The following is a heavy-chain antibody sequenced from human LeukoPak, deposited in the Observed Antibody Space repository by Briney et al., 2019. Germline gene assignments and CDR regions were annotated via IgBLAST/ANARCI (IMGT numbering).Heavy chain of an antibody. Sequence: GASVKVSCKASGYTFTSYYMHWVRQAPGQGLEWMGIINPSGGSTSYAQKFQGRVTMTRDTSTSTVYMELSSLRSEDTAVYYCARPDYCSGGSGYWDYWGQGTLVTVSS. D-gene: IGHD2-15*01. CDR1: GYTFTSYY. J-gene: IGHJ4*02. V-gene: IGHV1-46*03. CDR3: ARPDYCSGGSGYWDY. CDR2: INPSGGST.